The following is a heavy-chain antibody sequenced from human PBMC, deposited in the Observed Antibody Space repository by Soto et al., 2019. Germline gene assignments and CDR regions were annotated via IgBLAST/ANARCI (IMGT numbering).Heavy chain of an antibody. Sequence: PGGSLRLSRSASGFTFSISAMHLVRQAHGKGLEYVSAISSNGADTYYTDSVKGRFTISRDNSKNTLYLQMSSLRAEDTALYYCVKDLRITIFGVKGYAMDVWGQGTTVTVSS. D-gene: IGHD3-3*01. CDR1: GFTFSISA. CDR2: ISSNGADT. J-gene: IGHJ6*02. CDR3: VKDLRITIFGVKGYAMDV. V-gene: IGHV3-64D*06.